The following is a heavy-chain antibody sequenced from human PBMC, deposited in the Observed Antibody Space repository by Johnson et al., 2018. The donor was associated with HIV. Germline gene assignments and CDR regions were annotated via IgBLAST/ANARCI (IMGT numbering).Heavy chain of an antibody. CDR2: ISSDGSST. CDR3: ARSGPYWACDF. Sequence: VQLVESGGGLVQPGGSLILSCAASGFTFSSYWMHWVRQAPGKGLVWVSRISSDGSSTYYADSVKGRFTISRDNAKNTMFVQMNSLRAEDTAVYYCARSGPYWACDFWGQGTMVTVSS. D-gene: IGHD2-8*02. CDR1: GFTFSSYW. J-gene: IGHJ3*01. V-gene: IGHV3-74*01.